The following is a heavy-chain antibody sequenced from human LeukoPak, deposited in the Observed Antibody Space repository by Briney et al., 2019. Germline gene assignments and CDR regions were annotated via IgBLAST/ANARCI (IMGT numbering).Heavy chain of an antibody. CDR1: GFTFSSYA. CDR2: ISGSGGST. CDR3: AKVGSYYNFYYFDY. J-gene: IGHJ4*02. Sequence: LPGGSLRLSCAASGFTFSSYAMSWVRQAPGKGLEWVSGISGSGGSTYYADSVKGWFTISRDNSKNTLYLQMNSLRAEDTAVYYCAKVGSYYNFYYFDYWGQGTLVSVSS. D-gene: IGHD3-10*01. V-gene: IGHV3-23*01.